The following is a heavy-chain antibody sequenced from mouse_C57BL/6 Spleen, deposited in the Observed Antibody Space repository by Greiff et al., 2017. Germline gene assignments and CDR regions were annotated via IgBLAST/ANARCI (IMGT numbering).Heavy chain of an antibody. Sequence: QVQLQQPGAELVRPGSSVKLSCKASGYTFTSYWMHWVKQRPIQGLEWIGNIDPSDSDTHYNQKFKDKATLTVDKSSSTAYMQLSSLTSEDSAVYYCARGGYGNYPYYAMDYWGQGTSVTVSS. CDR3: ARGGYGNYPYYAMDY. J-gene: IGHJ4*01. CDR1: GYTFTSYW. V-gene: IGHV1-52*01. D-gene: IGHD2-10*02. CDR2: IDPSDSDT.